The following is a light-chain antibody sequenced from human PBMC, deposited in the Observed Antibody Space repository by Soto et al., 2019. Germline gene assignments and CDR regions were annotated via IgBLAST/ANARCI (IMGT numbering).Light chain of an antibody. CDR3: QQYYSTPPT. CDR1: QSVLYSSNTKNS. Sequence: DIVMTQSPDSLAVSLGERATINCKSSQSVLYSSNTKNSLAWYQQKLGKPPKLLIYWASTREPGVPDRFSGSGSVTDFTLTISSLQAEDVAVYYCQQYYSTPPTFGQGTKVEIK. CDR2: WAS. J-gene: IGKJ1*01. V-gene: IGKV4-1*01.